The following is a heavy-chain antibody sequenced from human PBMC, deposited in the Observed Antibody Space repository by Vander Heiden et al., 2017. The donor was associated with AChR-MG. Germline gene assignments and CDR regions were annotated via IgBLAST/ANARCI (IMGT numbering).Heavy chain of an antibody. J-gene: IGHJ6*02. CDR1: GFTVSSQY. CDR2: IYDTGNT. D-gene: IGHD3-9*01. Sequence: EVQLVESGGDLIQPGGSLRLSCAASGFTVSSQYMSCVRQAPGKGLEWVSLIYDTGNTFYTESVKSRFTISRDNSENTLYLEMNRLRAEDTAVYYCARDYDILTGSLMDVWGQGTTVTVSS. V-gene: IGHV3-53*01. CDR3: ARDYDILTGSLMDV.